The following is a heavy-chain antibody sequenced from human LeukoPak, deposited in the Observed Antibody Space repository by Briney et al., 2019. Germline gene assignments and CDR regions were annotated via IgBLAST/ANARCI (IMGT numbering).Heavy chain of an antibody. Sequence: SETLSLTCTVSGASISSNTYYWAWIRQSPGRGLEWIGSIFNAGSTFYNPSLTSRVTMSVDTSKNQFSLKLSSVTAADMAMYYCARNMTVILVAEGIDAFDIWGQGTMVTVSS. CDR2: IFNAGST. V-gene: IGHV4-39*01. CDR3: ARNMTVILVAEGIDAFDI. D-gene: IGHD3-22*01. CDR1: GASISSNTYY. J-gene: IGHJ3*02.